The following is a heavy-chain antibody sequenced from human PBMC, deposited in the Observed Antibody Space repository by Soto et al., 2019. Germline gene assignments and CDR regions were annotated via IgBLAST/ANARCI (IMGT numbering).Heavy chain of an antibody. CDR3: ASNVIQEVVVAATPFAFDI. J-gene: IGHJ3*02. Sequence: ASVKVSCKASGYTFTSYDSNWVRQATGQGLEWMGWMNPNSGNTGYAQKFQGRVTMTRNTSISTAYMELSSLRSEDTAVYYCASNVIQEVVVAATPFAFDIWGQGTMVTVSS. CDR2: MNPNSGNT. V-gene: IGHV1-8*01. D-gene: IGHD2-15*01. CDR1: GYTFTSYD.